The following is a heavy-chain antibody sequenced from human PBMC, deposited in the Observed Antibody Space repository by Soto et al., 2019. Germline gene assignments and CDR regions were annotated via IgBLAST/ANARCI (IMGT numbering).Heavy chain of an antibody. J-gene: IGHJ4*02. V-gene: IGHV3-7*03. Sequence: GGSLRLSCAASGFKFSDYWISWVRQAPGKGLEWVGNIKHDTSEAHYADSVKGRFTITRDNIKNFLFLQMNGLRSDDTASYYCARDGLLFSGPYRPSRFDYWGLGTLVTVS. CDR1: GFKFSDYW. D-gene: IGHD3-16*02. CDR3: ARDGLLFSGPYRPSRFDY. CDR2: IKHDTSEA.